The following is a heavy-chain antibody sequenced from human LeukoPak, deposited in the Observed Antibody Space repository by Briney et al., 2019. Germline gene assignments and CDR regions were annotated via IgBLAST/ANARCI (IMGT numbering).Heavy chain of an antibody. V-gene: IGHV4-61*01. Sequence: PSETLSLTCTVSGGPVNSGSYYGSWIRQPPGKGLEWIGYIYYSVSTKYNPSLKSRVTTSGDTSKNQFSLMVSSVTAADTAVYYCARGRAAAGQNFLDYWGQGALVTVSS. CDR2: IYYSVST. J-gene: IGHJ4*02. CDR1: GGPVNSGSYY. D-gene: IGHD6-13*01. CDR3: ARGRAAAGQNFLDY.